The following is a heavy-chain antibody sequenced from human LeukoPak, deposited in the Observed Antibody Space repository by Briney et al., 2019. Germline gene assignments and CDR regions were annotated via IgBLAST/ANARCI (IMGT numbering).Heavy chain of an antibody. J-gene: IGHJ6*02. CDR2: INPSGGST. CDR1: GYTFTGYY. Sequence: ASVKVSCKASGYTFTGYYMHWVRQAPGPGLEWMGWINPSGGSTSYAQKFQGRVTMTRDTSTSTVYMELSSLRSEDTAVYYCARVDAPYYYYGMDVWGQGTTVTVSS. CDR3: ARVDAPYYYYGMDV. V-gene: IGHV1-46*01.